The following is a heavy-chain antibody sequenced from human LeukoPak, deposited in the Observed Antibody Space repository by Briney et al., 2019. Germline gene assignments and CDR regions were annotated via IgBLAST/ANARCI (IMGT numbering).Heavy chain of an antibody. Sequence: GGSLRLSCAASGFTFSSYAMHWVRQAPDKGLEWVAVISYDGSNKYYADSVKGRFTISRDNSKNTLYLQMNSLRAEDTAVYYCARVATIMWGQGTLVTVSS. D-gene: IGHD5-12*01. J-gene: IGHJ4*02. V-gene: IGHV3-30*04. CDR1: GFTFSSYA. CDR2: ISYDGSNK. CDR3: ARVATIM.